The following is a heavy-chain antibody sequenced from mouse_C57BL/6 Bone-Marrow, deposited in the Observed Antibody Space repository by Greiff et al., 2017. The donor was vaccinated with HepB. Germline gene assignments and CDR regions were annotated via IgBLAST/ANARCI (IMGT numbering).Heavy chain of an antibody. CDR2: ISSGGDYI. V-gene: IGHV5-9-1*02. CDR1: GFTFSSYA. D-gene: IGHD1-1*01. J-gene: IGHJ4*01. CDR3: TRTTVVATDAMDY. Sequence: EVHLVESGEGLVKPGGSLKLSCAASGFTFSSYAMSWVRQTPEKRLEWVAYISSGGDYIYYADTVKGRFTISRDNARNTLYLQMSSLKSEDTAMYYCTRTTVVATDAMDYWGQGTSVTVSS.